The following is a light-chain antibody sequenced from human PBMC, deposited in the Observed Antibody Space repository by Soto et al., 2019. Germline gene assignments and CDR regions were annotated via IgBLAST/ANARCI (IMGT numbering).Light chain of an antibody. V-gene: IGLV3-21*02. CDR3: QVWDSSSDHVV. J-gene: IGLJ3*02. CDR1: NIGGKS. Sequence: SYELTQPPSVSVAPGQTARITCGGNNIGGKSVHWYQQKPGQAPVLVVNDVSDRPSGIPERFSGSKSGNTATLTISRVEAGDEADYYCQVWDSSSDHVVFGGATKLTVL. CDR2: DVS.